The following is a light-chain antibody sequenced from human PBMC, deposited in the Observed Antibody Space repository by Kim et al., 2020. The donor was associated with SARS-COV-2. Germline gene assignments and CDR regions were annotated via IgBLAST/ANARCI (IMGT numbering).Light chain of an antibody. CDR3: CSYAVTYTLV. CDR1: DRDVGGYNY. V-gene: IGLV2-11*02. J-gene: IGLJ3*02. Sequence: GQSVTISCTGTDRDVGGYNYVSWHQHHPGKAPKLLIYDVNKRPSGVPDRFFASKFGNTASLTISRLQSEDEADYYCCSYAVTYTLVFGGGTKVTVL. CDR2: DVN.